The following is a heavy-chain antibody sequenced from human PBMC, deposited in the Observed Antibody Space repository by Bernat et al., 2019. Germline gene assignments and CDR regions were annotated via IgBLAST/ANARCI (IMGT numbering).Heavy chain of an antibody. V-gene: IGHV3-30*02. D-gene: IGHD3-22*01. Sequence: QVQLVESGGGVVQPGGSLRLSCAASGFTFSSYGMPWVRQAPGKGLEWVAFIRYDGSNKYYADSVKGRFTISRDNSKNTLYLQMNSLGAEDTAVYYCAKAPSYDSSGFFDYWGQGTLVTVSS. CDR1: GFTFSSYG. J-gene: IGHJ4*02. CDR3: AKAPSYDSSGFFDY. CDR2: IRYDGSNK.